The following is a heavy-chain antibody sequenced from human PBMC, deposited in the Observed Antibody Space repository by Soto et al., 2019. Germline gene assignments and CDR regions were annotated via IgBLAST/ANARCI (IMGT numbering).Heavy chain of an antibody. J-gene: IGHJ4*02. D-gene: IGHD2-15*01. CDR1: GYTFTSYG. CDR3: ASGHLSRCSDCGCNCFDF. CDR2: ISAYNGNT. Sequence: ASVKVSCKASGYTFTSYGISWVRQAPGQGLEWMGWISAYNGNTNYAQKLQGRVTMTTDTSTSTAYMELRSLRSDDTAVYYCASGHLSRCSDCGCNCFDFWGQGTLVTVSS. V-gene: IGHV1-18*01.